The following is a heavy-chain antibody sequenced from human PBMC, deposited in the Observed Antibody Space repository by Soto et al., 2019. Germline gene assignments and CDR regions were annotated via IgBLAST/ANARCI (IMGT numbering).Heavy chain of an antibody. Sequence: QITLQESGPTLVKPAETLTLTCTFSGFSLSNGVGVGWIRQPPREAPEWLAPIYWDDDKRCSSSLRSRLTVTKGSSKNQVVLIMTNVDPMDTGTYYCVHRSSRYFQSWGQGSLVTVSS. CDR1: GFSLSNGVG. V-gene: IGHV2-5*02. J-gene: IGHJ1*01. CDR3: VHRSSRYFQS. D-gene: IGHD6-6*01. CDR2: IYWDDDK.